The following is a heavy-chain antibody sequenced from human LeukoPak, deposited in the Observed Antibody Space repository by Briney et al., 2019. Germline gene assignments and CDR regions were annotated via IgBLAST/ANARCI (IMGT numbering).Heavy chain of an antibody. J-gene: IGHJ4*02. V-gene: IGHV5-51*01. Sequence: GESLKISCNGSGYSFSSYWIGWVRQMPGEGLEWMGIIYPGDSHTRYSPSFQGQVTISADKSISTAYLQWSSLKASDTAMYYCARRTAPADYWGQGTLVTVSS. CDR3: ARRTAPADY. D-gene: IGHD2-21*02. CDR2: IYPGDSHT. CDR1: GYSFSSYW.